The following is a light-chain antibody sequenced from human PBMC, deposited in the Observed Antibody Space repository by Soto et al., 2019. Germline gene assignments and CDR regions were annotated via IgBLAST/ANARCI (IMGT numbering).Light chain of an antibody. CDR2: DAS. CDR3: QQYSSYSRT. V-gene: IGKV1-5*01. J-gene: IGKJ1*01. Sequence: DIQMTQSPSTLSASVGDRVTITCRASQSVSSWLAWYQQKPGKAPNLLIYDASTLQSGVPSRFSGSGTGTEFTLTIGSLQPDDFATYYFQQYSSYSRTFGQGTKVEVK. CDR1: QSVSSW.